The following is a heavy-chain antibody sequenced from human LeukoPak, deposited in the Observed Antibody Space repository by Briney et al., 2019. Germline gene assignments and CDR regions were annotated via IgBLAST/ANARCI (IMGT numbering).Heavy chain of an antibody. CDR1: GGSISSYY. Sequence: SETLSLTCTVSGGSISSYYWNWIRQSPGKGLEWIGYIYYTGSAYYNPSLKSRVTMSVATSKNQFSLKLTSVTAADTAVYYCARGGGLDYWGQGTLVTVSS. D-gene: IGHD3-16*01. J-gene: IGHJ4*02. CDR2: IYYTGSA. V-gene: IGHV4-59*01. CDR3: ARGGGLDY.